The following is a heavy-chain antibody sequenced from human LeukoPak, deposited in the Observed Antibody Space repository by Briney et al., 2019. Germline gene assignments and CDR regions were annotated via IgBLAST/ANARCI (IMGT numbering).Heavy chain of an antibody. V-gene: IGHV4-59*01. Sequence: SETLSLTCTVSGGSISSYYWSWIRQPPGKGLEWIGYIYYSGGTNYNPSLKSRVTISVDTSKKQFSLKLTSVTAADTAVYYCARSSEGRYYYDSSGYSYYYYYMDVWGKGTTVTISS. CDR3: ARSSEGRYYYDSSGYSYYYYYMDV. J-gene: IGHJ6*03. CDR1: GGSISSYY. D-gene: IGHD3-22*01. CDR2: IYYSGGT.